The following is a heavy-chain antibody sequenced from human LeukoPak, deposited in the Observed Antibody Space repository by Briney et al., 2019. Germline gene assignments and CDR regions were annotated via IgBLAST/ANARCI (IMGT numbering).Heavy chain of an antibody. Sequence: PGGSLRLSCAASGFTFSKYVMHWVRQAPGKGLEWVAVISYDGSNKYYADSVKGRFTISRDNSKNTLYLQMNSLRAEDTAVYYCARDWRDLYPAEYGMDVWGQGTTVTVSS. V-gene: IGHV3-30-3*01. CDR2: ISYDGSNK. CDR1: GFTFSKYV. D-gene: IGHD2-2*01. J-gene: IGHJ6*02. CDR3: ARDWRDLYPAEYGMDV.